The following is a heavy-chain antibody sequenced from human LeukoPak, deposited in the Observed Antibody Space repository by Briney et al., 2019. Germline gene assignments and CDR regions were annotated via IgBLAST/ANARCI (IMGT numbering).Heavy chain of an antibody. CDR2: ISSSGSTR. CDR1: GFTFSSYE. CDR3: ARDQVVPAAIYMDV. D-gene: IGHD2-2*01. V-gene: IGHV3-48*03. J-gene: IGHJ6*03. Sequence: GSLRLSCAASGFTFSSYEMNWVRQAPGKGLEWVSYISSSGSTRYYADSVKGRFTISRDNAKNSLYLQMNSLRAEDTAVYYCARDQVVPAAIYMDVWGKGTTVTISS.